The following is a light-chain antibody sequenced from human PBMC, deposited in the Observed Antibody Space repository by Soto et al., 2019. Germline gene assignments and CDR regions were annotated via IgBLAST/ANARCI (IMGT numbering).Light chain of an antibody. J-gene: IGKJ1*01. CDR1: QSVSDNY. CDR3: RQYGFSLRT. V-gene: IGKV3-20*01. CDR2: GAS. Sequence: EIVLTQSPGTLSLSPGERATLSCRASQSVSDNYLAWYQRKPGQAPRLLSYGASSRASGIPDRFSGSGSGTDFTLTISRLEPEDFAVYYCRQYGFSLRTFGQGSKVEV.